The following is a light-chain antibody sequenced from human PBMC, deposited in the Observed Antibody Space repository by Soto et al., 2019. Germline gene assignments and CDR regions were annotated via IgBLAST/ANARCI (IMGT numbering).Light chain of an antibody. V-gene: IGKV3-20*01. CDR1: QSLSNNIY. CDR3: QQYGSTPLT. J-gene: IGKJ4*01. Sequence: EIVLTQSPGTLSLSPGERATLSCRASQSLSNNIYLAWYQQKPGQAPRLLIYAASNRATGIPDRFSGSGSGADLTLSITRLEPEDFALYYCQQYGSTPLTFGGGTKVDIK. CDR2: AAS.